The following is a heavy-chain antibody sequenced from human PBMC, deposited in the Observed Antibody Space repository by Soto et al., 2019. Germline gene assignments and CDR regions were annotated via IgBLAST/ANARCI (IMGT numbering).Heavy chain of an antibody. CDR3: ASTSMVRGVIDAFDI. V-gene: IGHV5-51*03. J-gene: IGHJ3*02. CDR1: GYSFTSYW. D-gene: IGHD3-10*01. Sequence: EVQLVQSGAEVKKPGESLKISCKGSGYSFTSYWIGWVRQMPGKGLEWMGIIYPGDSDTRYSPSFQGQVTISADKSISTACLQWSSLKASDTAMYYCASTSMVRGVIDAFDIWGQGTMVTVSS. CDR2: IYPGDSDT.